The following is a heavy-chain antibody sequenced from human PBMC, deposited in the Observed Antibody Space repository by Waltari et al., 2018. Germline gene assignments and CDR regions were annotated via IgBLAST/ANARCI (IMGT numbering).Heavy chain of an antibody. CDR1: EFHFSTYW. D-gene: IGHD3-10*01. Sequence: SEFHFSTYWMTWVRQVSGRGLEWVSNINYDGSEKNYVVSGKGRFSISGDNGRNSVYLQMNSLRAEDTAVYYCATYRWLGYWGQGTQVTVTS. V-gene: IGHV3-7*03. CDR2: INYDGSEK. CDR3: ATYRWLGY. J-gene: IGHJ4*02.